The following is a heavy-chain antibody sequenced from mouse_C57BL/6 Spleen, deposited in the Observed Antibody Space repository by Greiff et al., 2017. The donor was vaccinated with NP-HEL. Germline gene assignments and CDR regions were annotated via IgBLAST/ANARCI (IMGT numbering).Heavy chain of an antibody. CDR1: GYSITSGYY. CDR2: ISYDGSN. CDR3: AKGRSNYGFAY. J-gene: IGHJ3*01. D-gene: IGHD2-5*01. V-gene: IGHV3-6*01. Sequence: EVKLQESGPGLVKPSQSLSLTCSVTGYSITSGYYWNWIRQFPGNKLEWMGYISYDGSNNYNPSLKNRISITRDTSKNQFFLKLNSVTTEDTATYYCAKGRSNYGFAYWGQGTLVTVSA.